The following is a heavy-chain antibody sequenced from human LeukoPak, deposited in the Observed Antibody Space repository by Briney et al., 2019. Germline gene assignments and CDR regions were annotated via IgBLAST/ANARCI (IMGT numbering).Heavy chain of an antibody. Sequence: GGSLRLSCAASGFTVSSNYMSWVRQAPGKGLEWVSAIYSGGSTYYADSVKGRFIISRDNSKNTLYLQMNSLRAEDTAVYYCAITIVATNQYYYYGMDVWGQGTTVTVSS. CDR3: AITIVATNQYYYYGMDV. D-gene: IGHD5-12*01. CDR1: GFTVSSNY. V-gene: IGHV3-53*01. CDR2: IYSGGST. J-gene: IGHJ6*02.